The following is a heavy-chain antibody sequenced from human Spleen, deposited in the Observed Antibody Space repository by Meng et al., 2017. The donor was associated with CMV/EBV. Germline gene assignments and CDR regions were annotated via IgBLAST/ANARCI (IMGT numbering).Heavy chain of an antibody. J-gene: IGHJ6*02. Sequence: GESLKISCAASGFTFSRYWMSWVRQAPGKGLEWVANINQDGSEKYYVDSVKGRFSISRDNAKNSLYLQMNGLRAEDTAVYYCAKDRDDFWTGYHYYNGVDVWGQGTTVTVSS. CDR3: AKDRDDFWTGYHYYNGVDV. D-gene: IGHD3/OR15-3a*01. CDR2: INQDGSEK. CDR1: GFTFSRYW. V-gene: IGHV3-7*01.